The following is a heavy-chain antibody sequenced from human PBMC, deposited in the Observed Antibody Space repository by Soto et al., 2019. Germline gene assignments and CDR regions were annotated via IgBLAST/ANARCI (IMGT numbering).Heavy chain of an antibody. CDR2: IIPIFGTA. Sequence: QVQLVQSGAEVKKPGSSVKVSCKASGGTFSSYAISWGRQAPGQGLEWMGGIIPIFGTANYAQKFQGRVTIPADESTSTAYIELSSLRSEDTAVYYCARNSRYCSGGSCYFLPGIDYWGQGTLVTVSS. J-gene: IGHJ4*02. D-gene: IGHD2-15*01. CDR3: ARNSRYCSGGSCYFLPGIDY. V-gene: IGHV1-69*12. CDR1: GGTFSSYA.